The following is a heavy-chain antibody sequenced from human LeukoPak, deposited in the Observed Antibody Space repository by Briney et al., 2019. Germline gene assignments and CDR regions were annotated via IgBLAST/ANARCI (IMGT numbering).Heavy chain of an antibody. CDR1: GYTFTGYY. J-gene: IGHJ4*02. CDR3: ARGSYYYGSWSTRWSVDY. V-gene: IGHV1-2*02. Sequence: ASVKVSCKASGYTFTGYYMHWVRQAPGQGLEWMGWINPNSGGTNYAQKFQGRVTMTRDTSISTAYMELSRLRSDDTAVYYCARGSYYYGSWSTRWSVDYWGQGTLVTVSS. CDR2: INPNSGGT. D-gene: IGHD3-10*01.